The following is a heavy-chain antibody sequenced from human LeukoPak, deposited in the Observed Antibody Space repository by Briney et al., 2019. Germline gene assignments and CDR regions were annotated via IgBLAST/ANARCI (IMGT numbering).Heavy chain of an antibody. CDR2: ITGSGGST. Sequence: PGGSLRLSCAASGFTFRSYDMSWVRQAPGKGLEWVSGITGSGGSTYYADSVKGRFTISRDNSKNTLCLQMNILRAEDTAIYYCAKRASALAGFQYFDSWGQGTLVSVSS. D-gene: IGHD6-19*01. CDR3: AKRASALAGFQYFDS. CDR1: GFTFRSYD. V-gene: IGHV3-23*01. J-gene: IGHJ4*02.